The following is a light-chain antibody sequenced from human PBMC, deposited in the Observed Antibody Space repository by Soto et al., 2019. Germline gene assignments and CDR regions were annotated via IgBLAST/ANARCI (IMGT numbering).Light chain of an antibody. V-gene: IGKV3-20*01. Sequence: EIVLTQSPGTLSLSPGERATLSCRASQSVSSSSYFAWYQQKPVQAPRHLIYGASSRATGIPDRFSGSASAIYGTLPIGKVEPADLAVYYCRQYGSSPSYTFGRGTKLEIE. CDR1: QSVSSSSY. J-gene: IGKJ2*01. CDR3: RQYGSSPSYT. CDR2: GAS.